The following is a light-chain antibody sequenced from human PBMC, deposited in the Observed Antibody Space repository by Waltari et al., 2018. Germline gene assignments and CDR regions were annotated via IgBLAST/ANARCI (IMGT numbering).Light chain of an antibody. CDR2: DAS. J-gene: IGKJ1*01. V-gene: IGKV3-15*01. Sequence: EILMTQSLSTLSVSPGETAPLSCRASQSVSNNLAWYQQKPGQAPRLLIPDASTRATGIPARFSGSGSGTELTLTISSMQSEDLAVYFCQQYNNWPPMWTFGQGTKVEIK. CDR3: QQYNNWPPMWT. CDR1: QSVSNN.